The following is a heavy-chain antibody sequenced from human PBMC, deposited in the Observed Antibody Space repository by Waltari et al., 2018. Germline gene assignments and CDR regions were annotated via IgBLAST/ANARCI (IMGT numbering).Heavy chain of an antibody. CDR3: ARELRIEYSSSSGWFDP. CDR1: GGSISSGGYY. CDR2: IYHSGST. J-gene: IGHJ5*02. D-gene: IGHD6-6*01. Sequence: QVQLQESGPGLVKPSQTLSLTCTVSGGSISSGGYYWSWIGQHPGKGLEWIGYIYHSGSTYYNPSLKSRVTISVDRSKNQFSLKLSSVTAADTAVYYCARELRIEYSSSSGWFDPWGQGTLVTVSS. V-gene: IGHV4-31*03.